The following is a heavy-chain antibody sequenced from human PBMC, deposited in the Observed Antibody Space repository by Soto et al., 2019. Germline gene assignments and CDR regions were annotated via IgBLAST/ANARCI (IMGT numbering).Heavy chain of an antibody. CDR1: GYSFTSYW. D-gene: IGHD3-9*01. J-gene: IGHJ5*02. V-gene: IGHV5-10-1*01. Sequence: PGESLKISCKGSGYSFTSYWISWVRQMPGKGLEWMGRIDPSDSYTNYSPSFQGYVTISADKSISTAYLQWSSLKASDTAMYYCARLGRYYDVLNGYPKWFDPWGQGTLVTVSS. CDR3: ARLGRYYDVLNGYPKWFDP. CDR2: IDPSDSYT.